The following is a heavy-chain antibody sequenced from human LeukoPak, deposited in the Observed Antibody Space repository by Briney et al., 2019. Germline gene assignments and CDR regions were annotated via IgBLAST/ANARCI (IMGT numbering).Heavy chain of an antibody. V-gene: IGHV3-23*01. CDR1: GFTLSDSA. D-gene: IGHD1-26*01. J-gene: IGHJ4*02. CDR2: ISASGGNS. Sequence: GGSLRLSCAASGFTLSDSAMSWVRQASGRGLEWVSLISASGGNSYYADSVKGRFTVSRDSSKNTLHLQMNSLRAEDTAVYYCARDIELSCWGQGTLVTVSS. CDR3: ARDIELSC.